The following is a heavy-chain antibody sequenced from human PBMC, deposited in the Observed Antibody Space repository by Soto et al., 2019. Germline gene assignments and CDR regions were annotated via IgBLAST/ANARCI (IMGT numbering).Heavy chain of an antibody. J-gene: IGHJ5*02. V-gene: IGHV1-3*01. CDR2: INAANGNT. D-gene: IGHD3-22*01. CDR1: GYTFTSYA. Sequence: ASVKVSCKASGYTFTSYALHWVRQAPGQRLEWMGWINAANGNTKYSQKFQARVTITRDTSATTTYMALSGLTSEDTAVYYCARDQGYYDSGAYYLPWGQGTLVPVSS. CDR3: ARDQGYYDSGAYYLP.